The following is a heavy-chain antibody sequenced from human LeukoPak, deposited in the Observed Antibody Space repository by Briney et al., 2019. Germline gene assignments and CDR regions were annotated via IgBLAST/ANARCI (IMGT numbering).Heavy chain of an antibody. J-gene: IGHJ4*02. D-gene: IGHD6-19*01. CDR2: IYYSGST. CDR3: ARHQGGYSSGWNN. CDR1: GGSISSSSYY. Sequence: SETLSLTCTVSGGSISSSSYYWGWIRQPPGKGLEWIGSIYYSGSTYYNPSLKSRVTISVDTSKNQFSLKPSSVTAADTAVYYCARHQGGYSSGWNNWGQGTLVTVSS. V-gene: IGHV4-39*01.